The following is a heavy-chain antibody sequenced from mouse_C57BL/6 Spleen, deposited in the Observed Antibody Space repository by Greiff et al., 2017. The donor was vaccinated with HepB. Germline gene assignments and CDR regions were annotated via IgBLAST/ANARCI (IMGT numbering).Heavy chain of an antibody. CDR3: AREERFTTVVAGGNAMDY. V-gene: IGHV1-19*01. CDR2: INPYNGGT. J-gene: IGHJ4*01. Sequence: EVKLQQSGPVLVKPGASVKMSCKASGYTFTDYYMNWVKQSHGKSLEWIGVINPYNGGTSYNQKFKGKATLTVDKSSSTAYMELNSLTSEDSAVYYCAREERFTTVVAGGNAMDYWGQGTSVTVSS. CDR1: GYTFTDYY. D-gene: IGHD1-1*01.